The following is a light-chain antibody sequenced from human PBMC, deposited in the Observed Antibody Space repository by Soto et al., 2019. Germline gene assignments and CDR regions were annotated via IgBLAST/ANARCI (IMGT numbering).Light chain of an antibody. J-gene: IGKJ1*01. CDR3: QQQGT. Sequence: DIQMTQSPSTLSASVGDRVTITCRASQSISSWLAWYQQKPGKAPKLLIYDASTLESGVPSRFSGSGSGTEFTLTISSLQPDEFATYSCQQQGTFGQGTKVDIK. CDR1: QSISSW. CDR2: DAS. V-gene: IGKV1-5*01.